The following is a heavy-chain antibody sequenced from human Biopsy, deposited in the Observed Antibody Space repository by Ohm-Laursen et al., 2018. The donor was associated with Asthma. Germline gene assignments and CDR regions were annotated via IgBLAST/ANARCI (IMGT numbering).Heavy chain of an antibody. CDR1: GFSFSNYG. J-gene: IGHJ4*02. CDR3: AKDVFPGWELRRGPDY. Sequence: SLRLSCSASGFSFSNYGMHWVRQAPGKGLDWVAVISFDGTNRNYTDSVKGRFTISRDNSRNTLHLEMNSLRAEDTAVYYCAKDVFPGWELRRGPDYWGQGTLVTASS. CDR2: ISFDGTNR. D-gene: IGHD1-26*01. V-gene: IGHV3-30*18.